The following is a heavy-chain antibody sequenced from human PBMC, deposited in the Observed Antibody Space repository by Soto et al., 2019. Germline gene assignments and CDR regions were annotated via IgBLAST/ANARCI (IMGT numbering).Heavy chain of an antibody. V-gene: IGHV1-18*01. CDR3: ARDLRGYSYGFYGMDV. CDR1: GYTFTSYG. Sequence: ASVKVSCKASGYTFTSYGISWVRQAPGQGLEWMGWISAYNGNTNHAQKLQGRVTMTTDTSTSTAYMELRSLRSDDTAVYYCARDLRGYSYGFYGMDVWGQRTTVTVSS. J-gene: IGHJ6*02. CDR2: ISAYNGNT. D-gene: IGHD5-18*01.